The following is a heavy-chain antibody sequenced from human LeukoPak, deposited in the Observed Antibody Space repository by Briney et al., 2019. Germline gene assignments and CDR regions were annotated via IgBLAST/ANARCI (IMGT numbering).Heavy chain of an antibody. CDR2: ISSSSSYI. V-gene: IGHV3-21*05. D-gene: IGHD2-15*01. J-gene: IGHJ4*02. Sequence: PGGSLRLSCAASGFTISSYSMNWVRQAPGKGLEWVSYISSSSSYIYYADSVKGRFTISRDNAKNSLYLQMNSLRAEDTAVYYCARVGYCSGGRCYSPVDYWGQGTLVTVSS. CDR1: GFTISSYS. CDR3: ARVGYCSGGRCYSPVDY.